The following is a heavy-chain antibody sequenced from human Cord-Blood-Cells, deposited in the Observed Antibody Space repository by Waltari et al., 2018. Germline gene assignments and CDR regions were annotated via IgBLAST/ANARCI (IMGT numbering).Heavy chain of an antibody. V-gene: IGHV1-2*02. CDR3: AMGGGYSSSWY. J-gene: IGHJ4*02. CDR1: GHTSTAYY. D-gene: IGHD6-13*01. CDR2: INPNRGGT. Sequence: QVQLVQPGAEVTKPGASVTVSCKASGHTSTAYYMHFVRPAPGQGLEWMGWINPNRGGTNYAQKFQGRVTMTRDTSIRTAYMELSRLRSDDTAVYYCAMGGGYSSSWYWGQGTLVTVSS.